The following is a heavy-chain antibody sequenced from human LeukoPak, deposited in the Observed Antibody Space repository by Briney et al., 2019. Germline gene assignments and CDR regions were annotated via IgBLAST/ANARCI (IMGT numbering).Heavy chain of an antibody. CDR1: GGSLSSYS. CDR3: ARGARAGYNLEPFDN. CDR2: IYISGST. D-gene: IGHD5-24*01. Sequence: PSEALSLSCTVSGGSLSSYSWCWIRHPPQEGLEWIWQIYISGSTKYNTSHKSRVTISVDTSKNQISLKLSSVTAADTAVYYCARGARAGYNLEPFDNWGQGALVTVSS. J-gene: IGHJ4*02. V-gene: IGHV4-4*09.